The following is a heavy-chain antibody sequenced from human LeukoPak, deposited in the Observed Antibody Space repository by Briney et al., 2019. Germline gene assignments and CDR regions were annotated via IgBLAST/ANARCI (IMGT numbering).Heavy chain of an antibody. Sequence: SETLSLTCAVYGGSFSGYYWSWIRQPPGKGLEWIGEINHSGSTNYNPSLKSRVTISVDTSKNQFSLKLSSVTAADTAVYYCARGPWSSSTIYYYYYYMDVWGKGTTVTVSS. J-gene: IGHJ6*03. V-gene: IGHV4-34*01. CDR1: GGSFSGYY. CDR3: ARGPWSSSTIYYYYYYMDV. D-gene: IGHD6-6*01. CDR2: INHSGST.